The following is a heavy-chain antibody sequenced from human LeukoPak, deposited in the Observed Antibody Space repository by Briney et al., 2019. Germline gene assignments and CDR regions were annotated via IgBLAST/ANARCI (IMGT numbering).Heavy chain of an antibody. Sequence: ASVKVSCKASGYTFIDYYMQWVRQAPGQGLEWMGWINPKSGGTKYAQKFHGRVTMTRDTSISTAYMELSRLRSDDTAVYYCARSPVGFKVGGGVYFYGMDVWGQGTTVTISS. J-gene: IGHJ6*02. V-gene: IGHV1-2*02. CDR2: INPKSGGT. D-gene: IGHD3-16*01. CDR1: GYTFIDYY. CDR3: ARSPVGFKVGGGVYFYGMDV.